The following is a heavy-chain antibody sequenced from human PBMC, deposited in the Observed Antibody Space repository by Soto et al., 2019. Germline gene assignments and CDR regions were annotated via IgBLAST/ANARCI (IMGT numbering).Heavy chain of an antibody. J-gene: IGHJ6*02. CDR1: GNTYCSYD. D-gene: IGHD3-3*01. CDR2: MNPNSGNT. CDR3: ARVWSGYYYYYGMDV. Sequence: ASVKVSCKASGNTYCSYDINSDRQASGQGLEWMGWMNPNSGNTGYAQKFQGRVTMTRNTSISTAYMELSSLRSEDTAVYYCARVWSGYYYYYGMDVWGQGTTVTVSS. V-gene: IGHV1-8*01.